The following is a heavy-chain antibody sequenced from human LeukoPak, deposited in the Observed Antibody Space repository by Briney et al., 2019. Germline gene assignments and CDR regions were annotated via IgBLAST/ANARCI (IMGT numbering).Heavy chain of an antibody. CDR3: ARATMVRGVISYFDY. D-gene: IGHD3-10*01. J-gene: IGHJ4*02. Sequence: GGSLRLSCAASGFTFSTYAMHWVRQAPGKGLEWVSGISWSSGSIGYADSVKGRFTISRDNAKNSLYLQMNSLRAEDTALYYCARATMVRGVISYFDYWGQGTLVTVSS. V-gene: IGHV3-9*01. CDR2: ISWSSGSI. CDR1: GFTFSTYA.